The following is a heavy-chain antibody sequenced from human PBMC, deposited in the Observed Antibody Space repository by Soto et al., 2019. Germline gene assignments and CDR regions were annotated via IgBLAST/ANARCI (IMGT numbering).Heavy chain of an antibody. CDR2: IYYSGST. CDR3: ARVREPLLLERYFDY. CDR1: GGSISSYY. V-gene: IGHV4-59*01. Sequence: PSETLSLTCTVSGGSISSYYWSWIRQPPGKGLEWIGYIYYSGSTNYNPSLKSRVTISVDTSKNQFSLKLSSVTAADTAVYYCARVREPLLLERYFDYWGQGTLVTVSS. D-gene: IGHD1-26*01. J-gene: IGHJ4*02.